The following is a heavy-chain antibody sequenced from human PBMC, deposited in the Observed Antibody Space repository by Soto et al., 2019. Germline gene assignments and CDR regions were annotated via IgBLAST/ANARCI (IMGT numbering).Heavy chain of an antibody. Sequence: GGSLRLSCAASGFTFSSYGMHWVRQAPGKGLEWVAVIWYDGSNKYYADSVKGRFTISRDNSKNTLYLQMNSLRAEDTAVYYCAREGTIFGVVDPYYYYGMDVWGQGTTVTVSS. D-gene: IGHD3-3*01. CDR3: AREGTIFGVVDPYYYYGMDV. CDR2: IWYDGSNK. V-gene: IGHV3-33*08. J-gene: IGHJ6*02. CDR1: GFTFSSYG.